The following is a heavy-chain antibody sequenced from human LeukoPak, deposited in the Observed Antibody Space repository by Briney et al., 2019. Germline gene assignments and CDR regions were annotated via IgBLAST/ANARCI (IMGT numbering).Heavy chain of an antibody. CDR3: AKDGNMITFGGVPQSFDY. V-gene: IGHV3-23*01. J-gene: IGHJ4*02. Sequence: PGGCLRLSCAASGFTFSSYAMSWVRQAPGKGLEWVSAISGSGGSTYYADSVKGRFTISRDNSKNTLYLQMNSLRAEDTAVYYCAKDGNMITFGGVPQSFDYWGQGTLVTVSS. D-gene: IGHD3-16*01. CDR1: GFTFSSYA. CDR2: ISGSGGST.